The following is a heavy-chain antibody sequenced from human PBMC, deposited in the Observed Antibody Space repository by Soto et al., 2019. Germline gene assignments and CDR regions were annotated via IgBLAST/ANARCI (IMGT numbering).Heavy chain of an antibody. Sequence: GESLKISCKGSGYSFPSQLICWVRQWPGKGLEWMGSIYPADSDIRYSPSFEGQVTISADKSIHTAYLQWSSLKASDTATYFCVRIPQSTTSYYDQRSSMDASGQGTTVPVSS. CDR3: VRIPQSTTSYYDQRSSMDA. D-gene: IGHD3-10*01. V-gene: IGHV5-51*01. J-gene: IGHJ6*02. CDR1: GYSFPSQL. CDR2: IYPADSDI.